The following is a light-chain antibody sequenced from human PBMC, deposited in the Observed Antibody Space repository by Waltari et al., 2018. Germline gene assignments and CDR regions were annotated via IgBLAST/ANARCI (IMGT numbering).Light chain of an antibody. V-gene: IGLV2-11*01. CDR2: DVG. Sequence: QSALTQPRSVSGSPGQSVTLSCTGTSSDIGGYKYVSWYQQHPGKAPKPVIYDVGKRPSGVPDRFSGSKAGNPASLTISGLQTDDEADYYCCSYAGRYTSVFGGGTRVTVL. CDR1: SSDIGGYKY. CDR3: CSYAGRYTSV. J-gene: IGLJ2*01.